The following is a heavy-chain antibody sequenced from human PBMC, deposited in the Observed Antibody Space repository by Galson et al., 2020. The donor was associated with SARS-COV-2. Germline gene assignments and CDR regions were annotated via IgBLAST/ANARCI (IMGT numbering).Heavy chain of an antibody. CDR3: ARGRYSSGWYESRYYFDY. CDR2: INHSGST. CDR1: GGSFSGYY. V-gene: IGHV4-34*01. J-gene: IGHJ4*02. Sequence: SETLSLTCAVYGGSFSGYYWTWIRQPPGKGLEWIGEINHSGSTNYNPSLKSRVTISVDTSKNQFSLNLSSVTAADTAVYYCARGRYSSGWYESRYYFDYWGQGTVVTVAS. D-gene: IGHD6-19*01.